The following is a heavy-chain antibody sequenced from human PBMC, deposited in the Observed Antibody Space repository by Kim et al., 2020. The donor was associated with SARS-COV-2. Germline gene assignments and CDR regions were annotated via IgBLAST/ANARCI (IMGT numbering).Heavy chain of an antibody. D-gene: IGHD3-16*01. J-gene: IGHJ4*02. V-gene: IGHV3-30-3*01. Sequence: SSDGSQTYYEDSVKGRFTISRDNSKNMVYLQMNSLREEDTTVYYCAREWGSGGQGTLVTVSS. CDR2: SSDGSQT. CDR3: AREWGS.